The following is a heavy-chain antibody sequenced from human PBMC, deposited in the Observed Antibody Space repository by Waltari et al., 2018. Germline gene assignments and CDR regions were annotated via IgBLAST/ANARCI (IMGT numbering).Heavy chain of an antibody. CDR1: GYTFTAFY. J-gene: IGHJ5*01. CDR3: ARGASINLSSAFDP. V-gene: IGHV1-2*06. D-gene: IGHD3-9*01. Sequence: QVQLVQSGAEVKKPGASVKVSCKASGYTFTAFYIHWVRQAPGQGLEWMGRINPNRGASNYAVKLQGRISLTRDMSLNTAFMELSRLTSDDTAVYYCARGASINLSSAFDPWGQGTLVTVSS. CDR2: INPNRGAS.